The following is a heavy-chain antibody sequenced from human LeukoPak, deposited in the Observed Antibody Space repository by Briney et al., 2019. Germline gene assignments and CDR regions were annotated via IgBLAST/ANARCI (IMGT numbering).Heavy chain of an antibody. CDR2: ITWDGGST. CDR3: AKDVEAYYGSGSYLDY. J-gene: IGHJ4*02. D-gene: IGHD3-10*01. V-gene: IGHV3-43D*03. Sequence: GGSLRLSCAASGFTVSSNYMSWVRQAPGKGLEWVSLITWDGGSTYYADSVKVRFTISRDNSKNSLYLQMNSLRDEDTALYYCAKDVEAYYGSGSYLDYWGQGTLVTVSA. CDR1: GFTVSSNY.